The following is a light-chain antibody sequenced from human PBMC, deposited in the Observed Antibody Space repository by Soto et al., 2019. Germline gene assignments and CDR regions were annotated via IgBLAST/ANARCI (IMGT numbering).Light chain of an antibody. CDR1: QSVSSN. CDR2: GAS. CDR3: QHYNNWLWT. J-gene: IGKJ1*01. V-gene: IGKV3-15*01. Sequence: EIVMTQSPATLSVSPGERATLSCRASQSVSSNLAWYQQKPGQAPRLLIYGASTRATGIPARFSGSGSGTQFTLTICSLQSEDFAVYCCQHYNNWLWTFGQGTKLAIK.